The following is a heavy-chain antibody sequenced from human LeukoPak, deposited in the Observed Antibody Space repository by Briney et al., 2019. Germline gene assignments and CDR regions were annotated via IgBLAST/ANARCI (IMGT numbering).Heavy chain of an antibody. J-gene: IGHJ4*02. CDR2: IYYSRST. D-gene: IGHD3-10*01. CDR1: GGSISSYY. Sequence: TPSETLSLTCTVSGGSISSYYWSWIRQPPGKGQEWIGYIYYSRSTNYNPSLKSRVTISVDTSKNQFSLKLSSVTAADTAVYYCAREELERNFDYWGQGTLVTVSS. CDR3: AREELERNFDY. V-gene: IGHV4-59*12.